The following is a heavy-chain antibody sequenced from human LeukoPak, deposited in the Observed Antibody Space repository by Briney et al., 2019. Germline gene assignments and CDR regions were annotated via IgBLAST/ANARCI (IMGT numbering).Heavy chain of an antibody. J-gene: IGHJ4*02. CDR3: GRLAHNAWYAIDF. D-gene: IGHD2-2*01. CDR1: DYTFDFYW. CDR2: ILPDGSQK. Sequence: GGSLRLSCVASDYTFDFYWMTWVRQAPGKGLEWLANILPDGSQKYYVDSVKGRFTISRDNPKNSLYLQINNLRAEDTAVYYCGRLAHNAWYAIDFWGQGTLVTVSS. V-gene: IGHV3-7*01.